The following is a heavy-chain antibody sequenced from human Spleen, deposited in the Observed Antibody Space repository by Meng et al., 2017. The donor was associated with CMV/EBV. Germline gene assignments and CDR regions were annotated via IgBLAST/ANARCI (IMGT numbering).Heavy chain of an antibody. CDR2: MDPNSANT. D-gene: IGHD3-3*01. V-gene: IGHV1-8*01. CDR1: GYTFTSYD. J-gene: IGHJ5*02. CDR3: ARADRSYDFWSGYPRFDP. Sequence: GESLKISCAASGYTFTSYDINWVRQATGQGLEWMGRMDPNSANTGYAQKFQGRVTMTWNTSISTAYMELSSLRSEDTAVYYCARADRSYDFWSGYPRFDPWGQGTLVTVSS.